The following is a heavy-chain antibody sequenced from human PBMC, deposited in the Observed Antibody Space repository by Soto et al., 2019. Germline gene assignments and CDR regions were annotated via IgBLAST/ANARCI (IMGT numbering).Heavy chain of an antibody. CDR1: GDSISAYS. Sequence: QVQLQVSGPGLVKPSETLSLTCTVSGDSISAYSWSWVRQPPGKGLEWIGNIHYNGNTKYSPSLKSRVTMSVDTSKNHFYLRLISVTAADTAIYFCAREGNLGRWLQPLDFWGQGTLVTVSS. CDR2: IHYNGNT. V-gene: IGHV4-59*01. J-gene: IGHJ4*02. D-gene: IGHD5-12*01. CDR3: AREGNLGRWLQPLDF.